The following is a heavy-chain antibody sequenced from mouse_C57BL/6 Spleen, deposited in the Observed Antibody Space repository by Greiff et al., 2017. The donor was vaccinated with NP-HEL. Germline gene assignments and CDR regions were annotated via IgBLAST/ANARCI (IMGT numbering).Heavy chain of an antibody. CDR3: APGAWFAY. CDR1: GYSFTGYY. CDR2: INPSTGGT. Sequence: VQLKQSGPELVKPGASVKISCKASGYSFTGYYMNWVKQSPEKSLEWIGEINPSTGGTTYNQKFKAKATLTVDKSSSTAYMQLKSLTSEDSAVYYCAPGAWFAYWGQGTLVTVSA. J-gene: IGHJ3*01. V-gene: IGHV1-42*01.